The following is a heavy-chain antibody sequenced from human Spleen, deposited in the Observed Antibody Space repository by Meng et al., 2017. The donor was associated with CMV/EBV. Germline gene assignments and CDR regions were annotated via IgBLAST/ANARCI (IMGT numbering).Heavy chain of an antibody. J-gene: IGHJ6*02. CDR3: ARDPRYSSSWYTYYYYGMDV. D-gene: IGHD6-13*01. Sequence: GESLKISCAASGFSFSSYGTHWVRQAPGKGLEWVAGIWHDGINKYYAQSVKGRFTISRDNSKNTLYLQMNSLRAEDTAVYYCARDPRYSSSWYTYYYYGMDVWGQGTTVTVSS. CDR2: IWHDGINK. CDR1: GFSFSSYG. V-gene: IGHV3-33*01.